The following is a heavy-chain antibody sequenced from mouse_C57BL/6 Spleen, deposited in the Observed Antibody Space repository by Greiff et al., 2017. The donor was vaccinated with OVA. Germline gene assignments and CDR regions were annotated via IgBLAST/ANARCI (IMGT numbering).Heavy chain of an antibody. CDR3: GRGRGYFDN. V-gene: IGHV1-55*01. D-gene: IGHD3-3*01. Sequence: QVQLQQPGAELVKPGASVTMSCKASGYTFTSYWITWVKQRPGQGLEWIGDIYPGSGSTNYNEKFKSKATLTVDTTSSTASRQLSSLTSEDSAGYYCGRGRGYFDNWGQGTTLTVSS. CDR1: GYTFTSYW. CDR2: IYPGSGST. J-gene: IGHJ2*01.